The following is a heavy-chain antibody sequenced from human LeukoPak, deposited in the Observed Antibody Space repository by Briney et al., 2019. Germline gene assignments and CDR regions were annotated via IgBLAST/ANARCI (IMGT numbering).Heavy chain of an antibody. V-gene: IGHV4-59*01. CDR2: IYYSGST. CDR3: ARWAVVGWELLGAFNI. D-gene: IGHD1-26*01. CDR1: GGSISSYY. J-gene: IGHJ3*02. Sequence: SETLSLTCTVSGGSISSYYWSWIRQPPGKGLEWIGYIYYSGSTNYNPSLKSRVTISVDTSKNQFSLKLSSVTAADTAVYYCARWAVVGWELLGAFNIWGQGTMVTVSS.